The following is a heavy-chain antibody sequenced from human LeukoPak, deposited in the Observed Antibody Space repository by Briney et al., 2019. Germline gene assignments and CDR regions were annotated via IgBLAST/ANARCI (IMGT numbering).Heavy chain of an antibody. CDR1: GFTFSSYA. D-gene: IGHD6-13*01. Sequence: GGSLRLPCAASGFTFSSYAMHWVRQAPGKGLEWVAVISYDGSNKYYADSVKGRFTISRDNSKNTLYLQMNSLRAEDMAVYYCARDPAATLIAAAGTPWFDPWGQGTLVTVSS. V-gene: IGHV3-30-3*01. CDR3: ARDPAATLIAAAGTPWFDP. CDR2: ISYDGSNK. J-gene: IGHJ5*02.